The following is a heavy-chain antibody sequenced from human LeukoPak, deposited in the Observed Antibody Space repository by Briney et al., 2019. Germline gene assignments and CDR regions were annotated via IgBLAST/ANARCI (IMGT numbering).Heavy chain of an antibody. CDR2: TNPNSGGT. V-gene: IGHV1-2*06. CDR1: GYTFTGYY. J-gene: IGHJ4*02. Sequence: GASVKVSCKASGYTFTGYYMHWVRQAPGQGLEWMGRTNPNSGGTNYAQKFQGRVTMTRDTSISTAYMELSRLRSDDTAVYYCANWGYCSSTSCYGLDYWGQGTLVTVSS. D-gene: IGHD2-2*01. CDR3: ANWGYCSSTSCYGLDY.